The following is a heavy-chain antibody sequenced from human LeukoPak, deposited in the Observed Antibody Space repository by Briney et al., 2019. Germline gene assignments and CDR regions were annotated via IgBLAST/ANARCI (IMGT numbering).Heavy chain of an antibody. CDR1: GFTFSSYA. J-gene: IGHJ4*02. D-gene: IGHD3-22*01. Sequence: GGSLRLSCAASGFTFSSYAMSWVRQAPGKGLEWVSGISISGGSTSYADSVKGRFTISRDNPRNTLYMETNSLRAEDTALYYCATMHPYYDGRGYWVQWGQGTLVTVSS. CDR3: ATMHPYYDGRGYWVQ. CDR2: ISISGGST. V-gene: IGHV3-23*01.